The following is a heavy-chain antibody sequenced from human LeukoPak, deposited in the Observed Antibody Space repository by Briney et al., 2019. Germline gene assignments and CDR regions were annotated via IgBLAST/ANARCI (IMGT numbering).Heavy chain of an antibody. CDR1: GFTFSSYS. J-gene: IGHJ4*02. CDR2: ISGSSSYI. D-gene: IGHD3-9*01. CDR3: ASRSSGYYIPGHYYFDY. V-gene: IGHV3-21*01. Sequence: GGSLRLSCAASGFTFSSYSMNWVRQAPGKGLEWVSSISGSSSYIYYADSVKGRFTISRDNAKNSLYLQMNSLRAEDTAVYYCASRSSGYYIPGHYYFDYWGQGTLVTVSS.